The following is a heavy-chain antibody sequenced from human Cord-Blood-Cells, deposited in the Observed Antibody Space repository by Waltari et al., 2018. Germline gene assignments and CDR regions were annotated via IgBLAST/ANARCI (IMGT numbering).Heavy chain of an antibody. V-gene: IGHV1-69*01. CDR2: IIPIFGTA. J-gene: IGHJ5*02. CDR1: GGTFSSYA. CDR3: ARVGYDSSGYTTGWFDP. D-gene: IGHD3-22*01. Sequence: QVQLVQSGAEVKKPGSSVKVSCKASGGTFSSYAISWVRQAPGQGLECMGGIIPIFGTANYAQKFQGRVTITADESTSTAYMELSSLRSEDTAVYYCARVGYDSSGYTTGWFDPWGQGTLVTVSS.